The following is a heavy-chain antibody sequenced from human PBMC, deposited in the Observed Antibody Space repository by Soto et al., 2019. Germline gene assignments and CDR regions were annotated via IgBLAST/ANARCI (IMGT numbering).Heavy chain of an antibody. V-gene: IGHV1-69*13. CDR3: ARVEYYYDSSGYSHALNYYYYGMDV. Sequence: SVNVSCKASGGTFISYASICVRQATGKGLELMGGIIPIFGTANYAQKFQGRVTITADESTSTAYMELSSLRSEDTAVYYCARVEYYYDSSGYSHALNYYYYGMDVWGQGTLVTVSS. D-gene: IGHD3-22*01. J-gene: IGHJ6*02. CDR2: IIPIFGTA. CDR1: GGTFISYA.